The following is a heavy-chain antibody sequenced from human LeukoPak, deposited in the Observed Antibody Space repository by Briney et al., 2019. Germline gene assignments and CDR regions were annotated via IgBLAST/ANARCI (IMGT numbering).Heavy chain of an antibody. V-gene: IGHV1-18*04. CDR2: ISAYNGNT. Sequence: ASVKVSCKASGYTFTSYGISWVRQAPGQGLEWMGWISAYNGNTNYAQELQGRVTMTTDTSTSTAYMELRSLRSDDTAVYYCAREVVPNYYGSGSASDYYYYYGMDVWGKGTTVTVSS. CDR3: AREVVPNYYGSGSASDYYYYYGMDV. J-gene: IGHJ6*04. D-gene: IGHD3-10*01. CDR1: GYTFTSYG.